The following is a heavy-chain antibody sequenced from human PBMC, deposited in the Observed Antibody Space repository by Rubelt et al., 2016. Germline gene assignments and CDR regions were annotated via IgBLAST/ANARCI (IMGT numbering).Heavy chain of an antibody. CDR1: GFTFRSNW. CDR2: INSDGSST. D-gene: IGHD3-3*01. Sequence: GGGLVQPGGSLRLSCAASGFTFRSNWMHWVRQAPGEGLVWVSGINSDGSSTNYADSVKGRFTISRDNAKNTLYLQMNSLRAEDTALYYCAKALFGVVPHFYFDYWGQGTVVTVSS. J-gene: IGHJ4*02. CDR3: AKALFGVVPHFYFDY. V-gene: IGHV3-74*01.